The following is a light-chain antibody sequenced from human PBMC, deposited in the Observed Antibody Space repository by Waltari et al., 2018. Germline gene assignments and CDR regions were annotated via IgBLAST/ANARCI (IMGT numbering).Light chain of an antibody. V-gene: IGLV2-23*02. CDR2: EVS. CDR3: CAFAGRGLYV. J-gene: IGLJ1*01. Sequence: CFQRHPGGSPNLLIYEVSRRPAGVSTRFSGAKSGKTASLTISGLQAEDEAEYYCCAFAGRGLYVFGTGTRVTVL.